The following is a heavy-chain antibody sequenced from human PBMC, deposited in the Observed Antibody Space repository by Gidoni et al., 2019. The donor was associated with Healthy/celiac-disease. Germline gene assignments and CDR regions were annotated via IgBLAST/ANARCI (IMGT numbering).Heavy chain of an antibody. V-gene: IGHV1-69*02. Sequence: QVQLVQSGAEVKKPGSSVKVSCKASGGTFSSYTISWVRQAPGQGLEWLGSIIPILGIANYAQKFQGRVTITADKSTSTAYMELSSLRSEDTAVYYCARASAGATVNWFDPWGQGTLVTVSS. CDR2: IIPILGIA. CDR1: GGTFSSYT. J-gene: IGHJ5*02. CDR3: ARASAGATVNWFDP. D-gene: IGHD1-26*01.